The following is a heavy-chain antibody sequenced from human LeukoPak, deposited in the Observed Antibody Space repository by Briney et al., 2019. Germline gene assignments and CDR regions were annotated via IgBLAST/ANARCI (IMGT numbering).Heavy chain of an antibody. CDR3: ARFRSSSWYNPGYYYYYMDV. V-gene: IGHV4-59*12. Sequence: PSETLSLTCTVSGGSISGYYWSWIRQPPGKGLEWIGYIYYSGNTKYNPSLKSRVTISVDTSKNQFSLKLSSVTAADTAVYYCARFRSSSWYNPGYYYYYMDVWGKGTTVTVSS. D-gene: IGHD6-13*01. CDR1: GGSISGYY. J-gene: IGHJ6*03. CDR2: IYYSGNT.